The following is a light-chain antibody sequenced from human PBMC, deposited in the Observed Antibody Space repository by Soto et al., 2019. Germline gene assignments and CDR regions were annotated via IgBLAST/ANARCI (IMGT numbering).Light chain of an antibody. CDR3: QHYYTSYTT. CDR2: GAS. J-gene: IGKJ1*01. Sequence: EIVMTQSPATLSVSPGERATLSCMASQSVSSNLAWYQQKPGQAPRLLIFGASTRATGIPDRFSGSGSGTDFTLTISRLEPEDFAVYYCQHYYTSYTTFGQGTKVDI. CDR1: QSVSSN. V-gene: IGKV3D-15*01.